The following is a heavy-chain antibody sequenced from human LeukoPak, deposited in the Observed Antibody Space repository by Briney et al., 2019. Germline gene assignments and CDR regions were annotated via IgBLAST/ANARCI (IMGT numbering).Heavy chain of an antibody. CDR2: ISCDGGST. V-gene: IGHV3-43*01. D-gene: IGHD3-16*01. CDR1: GFTFDDYT. J-gene: IGHJ4*02. Sequence: PGGTLRLSCAASGFTFDDYTMHWVRQAPGKGLEWVSLISCDGGSTYYADSVKGRFTISRDNSKNSLYLQMNSLRAEDTAVYYCAKEDYDYVWGTKGPNYWGQGTLVTVSS. CDR3: AKEDYDYVWGTKGPNY.